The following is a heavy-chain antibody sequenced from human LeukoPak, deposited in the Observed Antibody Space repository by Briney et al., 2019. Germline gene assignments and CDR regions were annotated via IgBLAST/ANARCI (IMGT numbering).Heavy chain of an antibody. Sequence: TTSETLSLTCTVSGGSISSSSYYWGWIRQPPEKGLEWIGSIYYSGSTYYNPSLMSRVTISVNTSKNQFALKVSSVTAADTAVYYCARRGGRYCSSTSCKNFDYWGQGTLVTVSS. CDR2: IYYSGST. J-gene: IGHJ4*02. CDR1: GGSISSSSYY. D-gene: IGHD2-2*01. CDR3: ARRGGRYCSSTSCKNFDY. V-gene: IGHV4-39*01.